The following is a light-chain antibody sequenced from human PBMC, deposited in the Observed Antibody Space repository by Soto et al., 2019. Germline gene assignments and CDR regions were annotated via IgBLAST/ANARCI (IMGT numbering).Light chain of an antibody. Sequence: EIVLTQSPGTLFLSPGERATLSCRASQSLSSYLAWYQQKPGQAPRLLIYGASSRATGIPDRFSGSGSGTDFTLTISRLEPEDFVVYYCRQYGSSPSYTFGQGTKLEIK. CDR3: RQYGSSPSYT. CDR2: GAS. J-gene: IGKJ2*01. V-gene: IGKV3-20*01. CDR1: QSLSSY.